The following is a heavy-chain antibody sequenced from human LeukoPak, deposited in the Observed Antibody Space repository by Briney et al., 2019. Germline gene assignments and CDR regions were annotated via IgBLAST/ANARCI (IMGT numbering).Heavy chain of an antibody. Sequence: GRSLRLSCAASGFTFSSYGMHWVRQAPGKGLEWVAVISYDGSNKYYADSVKGRFTISRDNSKNTLYLQMNSLRAEDTAVYYCAKDSGILWFGELSSWGQGTLVTVSS. V-gene: IGHV3-30*18. D-gene: IGHD3-10*01. CDR1: GFTFSSYG. J-gene: IGHJ5*02. CDR3: AKDSGILWFGELSS. CDR2: ISYDGSNK.